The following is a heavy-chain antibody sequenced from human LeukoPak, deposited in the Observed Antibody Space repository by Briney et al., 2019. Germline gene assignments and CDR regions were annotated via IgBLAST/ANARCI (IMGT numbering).Heavy chain of an antibody. J-gene: IGHJ5*02. CDR3: ARDLEGSGSGWFDP. D-gene: IGHD3-10*01. CDR2: ISSSSSYI. Sequence: GGSLRLSCAASGFTFSSYSMNWVRQAPGKGLEWVSSISSSSSYIYYADSVKGRFTISRDNAKNSLYLQMNSLRAEDTAVYYCARDLEGSGSGWFDPWGQGTLVTVSS. CDR1: GFTFSSYS. V-gene: IGHV3-21*04.